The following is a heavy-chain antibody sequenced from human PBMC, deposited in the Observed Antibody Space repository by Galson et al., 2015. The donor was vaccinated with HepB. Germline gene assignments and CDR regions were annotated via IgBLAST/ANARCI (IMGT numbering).Heavy chain of an antibody. J-gene: IGHJ6*02. Sequence: CAISGDSVSSNSAAWNWIRQSPSRGLEWLGRTYYRSKWYNDYAVSVKSRITINPDTSKNQFSLQLNSVTPEDTAVYYCARGAVVVVAATYYYYGMDVWGQGTTVTVSS. CDR1: GDSVSSNSAA. CDR2: TYYRSKWYN. V-gene: IGHV6-1*01. CDR3: ARGAVVVVAATYYYYGMDV. D-gene: IGHD2-15*01.